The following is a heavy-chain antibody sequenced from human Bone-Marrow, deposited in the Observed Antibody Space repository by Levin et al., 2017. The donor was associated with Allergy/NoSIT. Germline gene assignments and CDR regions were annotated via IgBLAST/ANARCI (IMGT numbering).Heavy chain of an antibody. CDR3: ARVQVDANEAFDY. J-gene: IGHJ4*02. V-gene: IGHV2-5*02. Sequence: SGPTLVKPTQTLTLTCTFSGFSLDISQVGVGWIRPPPGKALEWLALIYWDDDERYSPSLRSRLTITKDTSKSQVVLTMTDMHPMDTATYFCARVQVDANEAFDYWGQGTLVTVSS. CDR2: IYWDDDE. D-gene: IGHD2-15*01. CDR1: GFSLDISQVG.